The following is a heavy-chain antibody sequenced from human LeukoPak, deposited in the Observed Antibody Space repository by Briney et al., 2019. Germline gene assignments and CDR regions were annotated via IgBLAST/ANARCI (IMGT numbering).Heavy chain of an antibody. CDR2: INHSGST. Sequence: SETLSLTCTVSGGSISSSSYYWGWIRQPPGKGLEWIGEINHSGSTNYNPSLKSRVTISVDTSKNQFSLKLSSVTAADTAVYYCARRVYYYCYMDVWGKGTTVTISS. J-gene: IGHJ6*03. CDR1: GGSISSSSYY. CDR3: ARRVYYYCYMDV. V-gene: IGHV4-39*07.